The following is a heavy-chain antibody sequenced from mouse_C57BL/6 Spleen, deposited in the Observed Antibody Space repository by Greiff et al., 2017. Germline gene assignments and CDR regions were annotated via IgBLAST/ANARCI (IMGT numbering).Heavy chain of an antibody. CDR2: IWSGGST. D-gene: IGHD1-1*01. V-gene: IGHV2-2*01. Sequence: VKLMESGPGLVQPSQSLSITCTVSGFSFTSYGVHWVRQSPGKGLEWLGVIWSGGSTDYNAAFISRLSISKDNSKSQVFFKMNSLQADDTAIYYCARNYYGSSYDWYFDVWGTGTTVTVSS. J-gene: IGHJ1*03. CDR3: ARNYYGSSYDWYFDV. CDR1: GFSFTSYG.